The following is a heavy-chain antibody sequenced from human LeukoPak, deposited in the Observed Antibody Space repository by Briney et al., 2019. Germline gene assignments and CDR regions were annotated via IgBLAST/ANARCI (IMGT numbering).Heavy chain of an antibody. CDR1: GYTFTGYY. CDR3: ARGVFVPAANAFDI. D-gene: IGHD2-2*01. Sequence: GASVKVSCKASGYTFTGYYMHWVRQAPGQGLEWMGWMNPNSGNTVYAQKFQGRVTITRNTSISTAYMELSSLRSEDTAVYYCARGVFVPAANAFDIWGQGTMVTVSS. CDR2: MNPNSGNT. J-gene: IGHJ3*02. V-gene: IGHV1-8*03.